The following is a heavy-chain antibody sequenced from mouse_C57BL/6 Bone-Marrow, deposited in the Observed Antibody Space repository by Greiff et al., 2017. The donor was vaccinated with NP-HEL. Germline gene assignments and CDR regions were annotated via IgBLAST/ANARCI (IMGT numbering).Heavy chain of an antibody. V-gene: IGHV1-81*01. CDR1: GYTFTSYG. D-gene: IGHD3-2*02. CDR3: AKDSSGLRRFAY. CDR2: IYPRSGNT. Sequence: QVQLQQSGAELARPGASVKLSCKASGYTFTSYGISWVKQRTGQGLEWIGEIYPRSGNTYYNEKFKGKATLTADKSSSTAYMELRSLTSEDSAVYFCAKDSSGLRRFAYGGKGTLVTVSA. J-gene: IGHJ3*01.